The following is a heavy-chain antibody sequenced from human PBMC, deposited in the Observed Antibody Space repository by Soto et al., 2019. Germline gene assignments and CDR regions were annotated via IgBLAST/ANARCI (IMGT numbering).Heavy chain of an antibody. J-gene: IGHJ4*02. CDR3: ARDLGGPDY. CDR1: GFSLSPYW. V-gene: IGHV3-74*03. Sequence: GGSLRLSCAASGFSLSPYWMHWVRQVPGRGLEWVARLSSDGFGAAYADSVKGRFFISRDIARNTPSLQMNSLRADDTAVYYCARDLGGPDYWGRGTSVTVSS. D-gene: IGHD3-16*01. CDR2: LSSDGFGA.